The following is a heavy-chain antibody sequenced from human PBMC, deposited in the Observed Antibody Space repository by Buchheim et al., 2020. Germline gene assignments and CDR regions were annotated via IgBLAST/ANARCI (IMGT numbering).Heavy chain of an antibody. Sequence: QVQLQESGSGLVRPSQTLSLTCDVSGVSVNDGGYSWSWIRQPPGKALEWIGFVFRSGTTDSNPSLRGRAIISLDRSKNHVSLSLKSVTAADTALYYCVRQRGITFQFGMDVWGQG. CDR1: GVSVNDGGYS. J-gene: IGHJ6*02. CDR3: VRQRGITFQFGMDV. D-gene: IGHD1-1*01. V-gene: IGHV4-30-2*01. CDR2: VFRSGTT.